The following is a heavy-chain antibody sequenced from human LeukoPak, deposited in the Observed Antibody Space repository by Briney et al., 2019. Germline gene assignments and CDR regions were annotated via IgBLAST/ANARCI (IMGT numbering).Heavy chain of an antibody. J-gene: IGHJ4*02. D-gene: IGHD5-18*01. CDR2: ISGSGGST. CDR1: GFTFSSYA. Sequence: PGWSLRLSCAASGFTFSSYAMSWVRQAPGKGLEWVSAISGSGGSTYYADSVKGRFTISRDNSKNTLYLQMNSLRDEDTAVYYCLADTNSFDYWGQGTLVTVSP. CDR3: LADTNSFDY. V-gene: IGHV3-23*01.